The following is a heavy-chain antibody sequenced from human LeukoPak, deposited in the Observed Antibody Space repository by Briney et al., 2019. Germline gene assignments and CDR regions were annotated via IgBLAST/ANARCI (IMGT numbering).Heavy chain of an antibody. CDR3: ARDRGAYCGGDCYLGFDY. V-gene: IGHV3-21*01. CDR1: GFTFSSYT. J-gene: IGHJ4*01. CDR2: IAGSSGYI. Sequence: GGYLRLSCAASGFTFSSYTMNWVRQAPGKGLEWVSSIAGSSGYISYEDSVKGRFTISRDNAKKSLYLQMTSLTAEDTAVYYCARDRGAYCGGDCYLGFDYWGRGTLVTVSS. D-gene: IGHD2-21*02.